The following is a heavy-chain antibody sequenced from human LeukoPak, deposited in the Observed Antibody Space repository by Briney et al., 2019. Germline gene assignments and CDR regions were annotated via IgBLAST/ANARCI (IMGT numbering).Heavy chain of an antibody. V-gene: IGHV4-34*01. CDR3: ARGGYCSSTSCRKRRNWFDP. CDR2: INHSGST. Sequence: PSETLSLTCAVYGGSFSGYYWSWIRQPPGKGLEWIGEINHSGSTNYNPSPKSRVTISVDTSKNQFSLKLSSVTAADTAVYYCARGGYCSSTSCRKRRNWFDPWGEGTLVTVSS. CDR1: GGSFSGYY. J-gene: IGHJ5*02. D-gene: IGHD2-2*01.